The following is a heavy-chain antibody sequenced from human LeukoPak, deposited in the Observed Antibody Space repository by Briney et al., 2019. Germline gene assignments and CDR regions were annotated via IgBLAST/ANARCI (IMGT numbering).Heavy chain of an antibody. CDR3: ARLQASRRGFWIGSYREYYYHYMDV. D-gene: IGHD3-3*01. CDR2: IKEDGTEQ. Sequence: GGSLRLSCAASGFTFKNYWMTWVRHAPGEGLEWVANIKEDGTEQHYVDPVKGRLTIYRENVENSLYLQMNSLRAEDTAVYFCARLQASRRGFWIGSYREYYYHYMDVWGTGTTVTISS. CDR1: GFTFKNYW. V-gene: IGHV3-7*01. J-gene: IGHJ6*03.